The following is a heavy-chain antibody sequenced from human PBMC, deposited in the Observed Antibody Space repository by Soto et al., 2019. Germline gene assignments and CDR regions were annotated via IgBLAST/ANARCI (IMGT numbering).Heavy chain of an antibody. CDR3: ARDRYSSSPSGFYYYYYMDV. Sequence: PSETLSLTCTVSGGSISSYYWSWIRQPPGKGLEWIGYIYYSGSTNYNPSLKSRVTISVDTSKNQFSLKLSSVTAADTAVYYCARDRYSSSPSGFYYYYYMDVWGKGTTVTVSS. J-gene: IGHJ6*03. D-gene: IGHD6-6*01. CDR2: IYYSGST. CDR1: GGSISSYY. V-gene: IGHV4-59*01.